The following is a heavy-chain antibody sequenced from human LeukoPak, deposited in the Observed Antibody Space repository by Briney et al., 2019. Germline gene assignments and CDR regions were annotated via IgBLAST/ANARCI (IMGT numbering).Heavy chain of an antibody. V-gene: IGHV4-39*07. CDR3: AGHRDTETPYSSGWDYFDY. D-gene: IGHD6-19*01. CDR1: GGSISSGSYY. J-gene: IGHJ4*02. Sequence: SETLSLTCTVSGGSISSGSYYWGWIRQPPGKGLEWIASIYYSGSTYYNPSLESRVTISVDRPRNQFSLKLTSVTAADTAVYYCAGHRDTETPYSSGWDYFDYWGQGTLVTVSS. CDR2: IYYSGST.